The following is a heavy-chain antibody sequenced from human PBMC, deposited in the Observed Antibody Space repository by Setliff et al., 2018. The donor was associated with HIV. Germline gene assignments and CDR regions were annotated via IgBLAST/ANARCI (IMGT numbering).Heavy chain of an antibody. CDR1: GGSISSSSYY. CDR2: VYSSGNT. V-gene: IGHV4-39*01. J-gene: IGHJ2*01. Sequence: KASETLSLTCTVTGGSISSSSYYWGWIRHSPGKGLEWIGGVYSSGNTYNNPSLKSRVTISVDTAKNQFSLKLSSVTAADTAVYYCARLSSGYKNWYFDLWGRGTLVTVSS. D-gene: IGHD3-22*01. CDR3: ARLSSGYKNWYFDL.